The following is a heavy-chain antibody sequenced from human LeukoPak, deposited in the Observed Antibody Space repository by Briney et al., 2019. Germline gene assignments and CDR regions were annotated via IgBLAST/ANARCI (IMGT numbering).Heavy chain of an antibody. D-gene: IGHD7-27*01. CDR1: GFTFSSYW. V-gene: IGHV3-74*01. CDR2: INSDGSST. J-gene: IGHJ5*02. CDR3: PNLGHLAPKT. Sequence: GGSLRLSCAASGFTFSSYWMHWVRQAPGKGLVWVSRINSDGSSTSYADSVKGRFTISRDNAENALSLQMNSLRVEDTAVYYCPNLGHLAPKTWAQGALVTVSS.